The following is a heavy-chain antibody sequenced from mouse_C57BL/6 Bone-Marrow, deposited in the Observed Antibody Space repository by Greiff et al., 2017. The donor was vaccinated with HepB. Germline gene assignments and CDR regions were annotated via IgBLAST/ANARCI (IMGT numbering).Heavy chain of an antibody. J-gene: IGHJ2*01. Sequence: VQLQQSGPELVKPGASVKISCKASGYAFSSSWMNWVKQRPGKGLEWIGRIYPGDGDTNYNGKFKGKATLTADKSSSTAYMQLSSLTSEDSAVYFCARRVYYYGSSDYFDYWGQGTTLTVSS. CDR3: ARRVYYYGSSDYFDY. CDR2: IYPGDGDT. D-gene: IGHD1-1*01. V-gene: IGHV1-82*01. CDR1: GYAFSSSW.